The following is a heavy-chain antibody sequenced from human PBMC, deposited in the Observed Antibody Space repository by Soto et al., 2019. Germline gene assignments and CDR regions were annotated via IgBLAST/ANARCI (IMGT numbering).Heavy chain of an antibody. V-gene: IGHV4-59*01. CDR2: IYYSGST. J-gene: IGHJ6*03. Sequence: SETLSLTCTVSGGSISSYYWSWIRQPPGKGLEWIGYIYYSGSTNYNPSLKSRVTISVDTSKNQFSLKLSSVTAADTAVYYCARGIYYGSGTRYYYMDVWGKGTTVTVSS. CDR1: GGSISSYY. CDR3: ARGIYYGSGTRYYYMDV. D-gene: IGHD3-10*01.